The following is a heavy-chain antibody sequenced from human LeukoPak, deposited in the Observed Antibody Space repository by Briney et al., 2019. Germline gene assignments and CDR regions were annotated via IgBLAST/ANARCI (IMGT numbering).Heavy chain of an antibody. CDR1: GGSISSYY. Sequence: SETLTLTCTVSGGSISSYYWIWIRQPAGKGLEWVGRIYTSGSTNYNPSLKSRVTMSVDTSKNQFSLKLSSVTAADTAVYYCARGLYCSSTSCASQDWFDPWGQGTLVTVSS. D-gene: IGHD2-2*01. V-gene: IGHV4-4*07. CDR3: ARGLYCSSTSCASQDWFDP. J-gene: IGHJ5*02. CDR2: IYTSGST.